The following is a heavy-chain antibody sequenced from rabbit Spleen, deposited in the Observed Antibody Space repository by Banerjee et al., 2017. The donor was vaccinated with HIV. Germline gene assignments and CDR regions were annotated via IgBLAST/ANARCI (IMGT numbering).Heavy chain of an antibody. J-gene: IGHJ4*01. V-gene: IGHV1S40*01. CDR2: IAAGVSCTS. CDR3: GRHDSAINL. Sequence: QALQESGGDQVKQRASLTPTSTASGCSFIYSDYLCWVRQAPGKGPEWIACIAAGVSCTSCYAAWAKGRFAISKTASTQMTLQMTSLTGADSAANFCGRHDSAINLWGPGTLVTVS. CDR1: GCSFIYSDY. D-gene: IGHD2-1*01.